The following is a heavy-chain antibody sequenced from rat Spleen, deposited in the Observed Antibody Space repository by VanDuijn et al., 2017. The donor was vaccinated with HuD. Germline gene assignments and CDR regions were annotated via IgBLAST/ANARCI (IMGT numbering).Heavy chain of an antibody. D-gene: IGHD4-6*01. J-gene: IGHJ3*01. CDR1: GITFTNYD. V-gene: IGHV5-25*01. CDR2: INTSGGST. Sequence: EVQLVESGGGLVQPGGSLKLSCAASGITFTNYDMAWVRQAPTKGLEWVASINTSGGSTYYRDSVKGRFTVSRDNAKSTLYLQMDSLRSEDTATYYCARQGNWARWFPYWGQGTLVTVSS. CDR3: ARQGNWARWFPY.